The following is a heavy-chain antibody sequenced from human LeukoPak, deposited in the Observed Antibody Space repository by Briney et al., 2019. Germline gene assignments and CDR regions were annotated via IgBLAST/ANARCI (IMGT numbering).Heavy chain of an antibody. CDR1: GFTFSSYS. D-gene: IGHD3-16*01. V-gene: IGHV4-59*01. Sequence: GSLRLSCSASGFTFSSYSMNWVRQAPGKGLEWIGYFYNSGRSTYNPSLKSRVTISADTSKNHFSLKLNSVTTADTAVYYCTRGAGWLIDYWGQGTLVTVSS. CDR2: FYNSGRS. CDR3: TRGAGWLIDY. J-gene: IGHJ4*02.